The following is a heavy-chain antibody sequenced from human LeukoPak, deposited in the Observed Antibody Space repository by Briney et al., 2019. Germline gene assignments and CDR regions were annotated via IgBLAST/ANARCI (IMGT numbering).Heavy chain of an antibody. Sequence: GGSLRLSCAASGFTFITYWMHWVRQAPGKGLVWVSRINPDGSTTSYADSVKGRFTVSRDNAKDTLYLQMNSLRAEDTAVYYCARVSIGWYHFDYWGQGTLVTVSS. CDR3: ARVSIGWYHFDY. CDR1: GFTFITYW. D-gene: IGHD6-19*01. V-gene: IGHV3-74*01. J-gene: IGHJ4*02. CDR2: INPDGSTT.